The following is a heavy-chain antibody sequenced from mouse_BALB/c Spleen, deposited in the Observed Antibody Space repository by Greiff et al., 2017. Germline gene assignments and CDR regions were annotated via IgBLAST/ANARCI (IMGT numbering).Heavy chain of an antibody. CDR1: GFTFSSYA. J-gene: IGHJ3*01. CDR3: ARGGTTVVATN. CDR2: ISSGGST. D-gene: IGHD1-1*01. V-gene: IGHV5-6-5*01. Sequence: EVHLVESGGGLVKPGGSLKLSCAASGFTFSSYAMSWVRQTPEKRLEWVASISSGGSTYYPDSVKGRFTISRDNARNILYLQMSSLRSEDTAMYYCARGGTTVVATNWGQGTLVTVSA.